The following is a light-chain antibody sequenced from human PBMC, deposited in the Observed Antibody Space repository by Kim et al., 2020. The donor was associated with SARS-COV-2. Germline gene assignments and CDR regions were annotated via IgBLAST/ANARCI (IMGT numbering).Light chain of an antibody. CDR2: AAS. J-gene: IGKJ4*01. CDR3: QQSYSTPWLS. V-gene: IGKV1-39*01. CDR1: QSIGTR. Sequence: VGDRITIACRASQSIGTRLNWYQQRPGKAPKRLIYAASSLQSGVPSRFSGTGSGTDFTLTISSLQPEDFATYYCQQSYSTPWLSFGGGTKVDIK.